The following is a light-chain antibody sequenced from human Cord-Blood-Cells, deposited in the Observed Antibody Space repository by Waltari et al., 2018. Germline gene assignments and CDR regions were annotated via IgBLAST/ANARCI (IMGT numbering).Light chain of an antibody. CDR3: CSYAGSSTYV. Sequence: QSALTQPASVSWSPGQSITISCTGTSSDVWRHNLVSWYQQHPGKAPKLMIYEVSKPPSGVSNRFSGSKSGNTASLTISGLQAEDEADYYCCSYAGSSTYVFGTGTKVTVL. V-gene: IGLV2-23*02. CDR2: EVS. CDR1: SSDVWRHNL. J-gene: IGLJ1*01.